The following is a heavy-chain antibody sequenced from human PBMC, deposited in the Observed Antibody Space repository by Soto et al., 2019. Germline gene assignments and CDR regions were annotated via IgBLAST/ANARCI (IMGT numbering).Heavy chain of an antibody. Sequence: QMQLVESGGGVVQPGRSLRLSCAASGFTFSSYGMHWVRQAPGKGLDWVAVISYDGSNEHFAGSVRGRFTISRDNSKNTRYLHMNRLRNEDTAVYDCATAQRLAGSSGVAAWGQGTTVIVSS. V-gene: IGHV3-30*03. D-gene: IGHD6-19*01. CDR1: GFTFSSYG. CDR2: ISYDGSNE. CDR3: ATAQRLAGSSGVAA. J-gene: IGHJ6*02.